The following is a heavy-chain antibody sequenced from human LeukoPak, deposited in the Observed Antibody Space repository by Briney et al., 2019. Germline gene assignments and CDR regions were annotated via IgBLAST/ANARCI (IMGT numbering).Heavy chain of an antibody. D-gene: IGHD5-18*01. CDR3: ARGRYSYGYQGGLWY. CDR1: GGSFSGYY. V-gene: IGHV4-34*01. J-gene: IGHJ4*02. Sequence: PSETLSLTCAVYGGSFSGYYWSWIRQPPGKGLEWIGEINHSGSTSYNPSLKSRVTISVDTSKNQFSLKLSSVTAADTAVYYCARGRYSYGYQGGLWYWGQGTLVTVSS. CDR2: INHSGST.